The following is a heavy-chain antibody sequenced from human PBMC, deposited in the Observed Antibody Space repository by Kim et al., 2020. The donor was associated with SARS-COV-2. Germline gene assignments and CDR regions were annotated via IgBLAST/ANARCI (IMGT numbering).Heavy chain of an antibody. Sequence: YYNPSLKSRVTISVDTSKNQFSLKLSSVTAADTAVYYCATYSLKGSYFDYWGQGTLVTVSS. D-gene: IGHD2-21*01. CDR3: ATYSLKGSYFDY. V-gene: IGHV4-31*02. J-gene: IGHJ4*02.